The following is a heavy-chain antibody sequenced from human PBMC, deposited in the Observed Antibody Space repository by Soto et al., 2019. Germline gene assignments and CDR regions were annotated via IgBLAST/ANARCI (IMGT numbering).Heavy chain of an antibody. D-gene: IGHD2-15*01. CDR1: GFTFSSYA. CDR3: AKDVGRDIVVVVALDAFDV. Sequence: SGGSLRLSCAASGFTFSSYAMSWVRQAPGKGLEWVSAISGSGGSTYYADSVKGRFTISRDNSRNTLYLQMNSLRAEDTAVYYCAKDVGRDIVVVVALDAFDVWGQGTMVTVSS. V-gene: IGHV3-23*01. CDR2: ISGSGGST. J-gene: IGHJ3*01.